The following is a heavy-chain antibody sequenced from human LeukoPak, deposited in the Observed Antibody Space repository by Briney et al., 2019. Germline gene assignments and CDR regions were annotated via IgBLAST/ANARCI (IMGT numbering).Heavy chain of an antibody. CDR1: GFTFSDYY. Sequence: AGGSLRLSCAASGFTFSDYYMSWIRQAPGKGLEWVSYISSSSSYTNYADSVKGRFTISRDNAKNSLYLQMNSLRAEDTAVYYCARGSLDGDYDHYYYGMDVWGQGTTVTVSS. D-gene: IGHD4-17*01. CDR2: ISSSSSYT. CDR3: ARGSLDGDYDHYYYGMDV. V-gene: IGHV3-11*05. J-gene: IGHJ6*02.